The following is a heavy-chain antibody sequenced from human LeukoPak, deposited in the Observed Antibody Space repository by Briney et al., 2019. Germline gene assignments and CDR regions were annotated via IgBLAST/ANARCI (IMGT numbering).Heavy chain of an antibody. V-gene: IGHV3-30*18. CDR2: ISYDGSNK. J-gene: IGHJ6*02. CDR1: GFTFSSYG. D-gene: IGHD6-6*01. CDR3: AKDGIAAPPYYGMDV. Sequence: PGGSLRLSCEASGFTFSSYGMHWVRQAPGKGLEWVAVISYDGSNKYYADSVKGRFTISRDNSKNTLYLQMNSLRAEDTAVYYCAKDGIAAPPYYGMDVWGQGTTVTVFS.